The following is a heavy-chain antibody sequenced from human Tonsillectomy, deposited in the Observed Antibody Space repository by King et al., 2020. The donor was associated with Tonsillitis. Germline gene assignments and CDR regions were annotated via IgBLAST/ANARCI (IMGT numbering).Heavy chain of an antibody. CDR1: GFTFSIYA. D-gene: IGHD1-20*01. Sequence: VQLVESGGGLVQPGGSLRLSCAASGFTFSIYAMSWVRQAPGKGLEWVSGITGSGGSTYYADSVKGRFTISRDNPQNTLYLQMNSLRAEDTAVYYCAKESSITGNWFDPWDQGTLVTVSS. CDR2: ITGSGGST. V-gene: IGHV3-23*04. CDR3: AKESSITGNWFDP. J-gene: IGHJ5*02.